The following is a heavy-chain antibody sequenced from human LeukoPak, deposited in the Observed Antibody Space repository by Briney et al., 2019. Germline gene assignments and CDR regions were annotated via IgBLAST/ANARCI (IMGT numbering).Heavy chain of an antibody. CDR2: IYTGAST. Sequence: SETLSLTCSVAGGSMNSGGDYWTWIGQPAGKQLEWIGLIYTGASTTYTPPLKSRVTISIDTSKNQFSLKLTSVTVADTAVYYCARDFWPWGQGTLVTVSS. CDR3: ARDFWP. D-gene: IGHD3-3*01. V-gene: IGHV4-61*02. J-gene: IGHJ5*02. CDR1: GGSMNSGGDY.